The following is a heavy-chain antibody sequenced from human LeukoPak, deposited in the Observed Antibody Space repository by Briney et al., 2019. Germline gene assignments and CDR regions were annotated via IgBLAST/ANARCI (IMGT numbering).Heavy chain of an antibody. CDR3: ARANYPNDYGDYVASFDY. CDR1: GYSFTSYW. CDR2: IDPSDSYT. J-gene: IGHJ4*02. V-gene: IGHV5-10-1*01. D-gene: IGHD4-17*01. Sequence: KPGESLKISCKGSGYSFTSYWISWVRQMPGKGLEWMGRIDPSDSYTNYSPSLQGHVTISTDKSISTAYLQWSSLKASDTAMYYCARANYPNDYGDYVASFDYWGQGTLVTVSS.